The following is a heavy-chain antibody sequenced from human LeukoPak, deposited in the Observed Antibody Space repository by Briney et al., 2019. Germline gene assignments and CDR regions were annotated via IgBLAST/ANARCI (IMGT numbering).Heavy chain of an antibody. V-gene: IGHV3-30*18. D-gene: IGHD5-18*01. CDR2: ISYDGSDK. Sequence: GGSLRLSSAASGFTFSSYGMHWVRQAPGKGLEWVAVISYDGSDKYSADSVKGRFTISRDNSKNTLYLQMNSLRAEDTAVYYCAKNAHYQGYSYGGIDYWGQGTLVTVSS. CDR1: GFTFSSYG. J-gene: IGHJ4*02. CDR3: AKNAHYQGYSYGGIDY.